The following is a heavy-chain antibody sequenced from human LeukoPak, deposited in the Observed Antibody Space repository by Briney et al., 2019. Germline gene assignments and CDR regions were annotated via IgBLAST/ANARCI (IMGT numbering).Heavy chain of an antibody. V-gene: IGHV4-34*01. CDR3: ASGDSVGWFDP. J-gene: IGHJ5*02. Sequence: PSETLSLTCAVYGGSFSGYYWSWIRQPPGKGLEWIGEINHSGSTNYNPSLKSRVTISVDTSKNQFSLKLSSVTAADTAVYYCASGDSVGWFDPWGQGTLVTVSS. CDR2: INHSGST. CDR1: GGSFSGYY. D-gene: IGHD2-21*02.